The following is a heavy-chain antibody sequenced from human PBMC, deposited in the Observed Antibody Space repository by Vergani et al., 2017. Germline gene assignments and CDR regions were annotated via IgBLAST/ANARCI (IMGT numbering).Heavy chain of an antibody. J-gene: IGHJ4*02. Sequence: EVQLLESGGGLVQPGGSLRLSCAASGFTFSSYAMSWVRQAPGKGLEWVSAISGSGGSTYYADSVKGRFTISRDNSKNTLYLQMNSLRAEDTAVYYCARGTRGSHQLIDYWGQGTLVTVSS. D-gene: IGHD1-1*01. V-gene: IGHV3-23*01. CDR2: ISGSGGST. CDR3: ARGTRGSHQLIDY. CDR1: GFTFSSYA.